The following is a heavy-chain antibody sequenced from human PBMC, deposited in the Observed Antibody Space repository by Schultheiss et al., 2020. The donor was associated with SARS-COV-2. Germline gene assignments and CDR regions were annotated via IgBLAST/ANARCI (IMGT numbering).Heavy chain of an antibody. V-gene: IGHV4-59*08. CDR3: ARNIAAAALDY. CDR2: IYYSGST. J-gene: IGHJ4*02. D-gene: IGHD6-13*01. CDR1: GGSISSYY. Sequence: SQTLSLTCTVSGGSISSYYWSWIRQPPGKGLEWIGYIYYSGSTNYNPSLKSRVTISVDTSKNQFSLKLSSMTAADTAVYYCARNIAAAALDYWGQGTLVTVSS.